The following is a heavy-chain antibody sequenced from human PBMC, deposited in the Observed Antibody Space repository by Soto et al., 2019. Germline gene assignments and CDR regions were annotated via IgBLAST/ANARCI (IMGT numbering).Heavy chain of an antibody. Sequence: QVQLQESGPGLVKPSETLSLTCTVSGGSISSYYWSWIRQPPGKGLEWIGYIYYSGSTNYNPSLKSRVTISVDTSKNQFSLKLSSVTAADTAVYYCARAWGRVFDYWGQGTLVTVS. J-gene: IGHJ4*02. V-gene: IGHV4-59*01. CDR3: ARAWGRVFDY. CDR2: IYYSGST. D-gene: IGHD2-15*01. CDR1: GGSISSYY.